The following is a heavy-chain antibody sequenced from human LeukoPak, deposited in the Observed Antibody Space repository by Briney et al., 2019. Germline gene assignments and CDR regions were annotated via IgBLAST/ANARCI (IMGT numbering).Heavy chain of an antibody. CDR3: ARKAWNLENHYYYYYMDV. CDR1: GGTFSSYA. Sequence: AASVKVSCKASGGTFSSYAISWVRQAPGQGLEWMGGIIPIFGTANYAQKFQGRVTITTDESTSTAYMELSSLRSEDTAVYYCARKAWNLENHYYYYYMDVWGKGTTVTVSS. CDR2: IIPIFGTA. J-gene: IGHJ6*03. D-gene: IGHD1-1*01. V-gene: IGHV1-69*05.